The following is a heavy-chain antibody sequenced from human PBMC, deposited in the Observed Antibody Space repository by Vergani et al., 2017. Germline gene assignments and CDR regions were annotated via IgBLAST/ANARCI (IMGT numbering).Heavy chain of an antibody. Sequence: QVQLVESGGGVVQPGRSLRLSCAASGFTFSSYGMHWVRQAPGKGLEWVAVISYDGSNKYYADSVKGRFTISRDNSKNTLYLQMNSLRAEDTAVYYCAKGWEMATMTPFDYWGQGTLVTVSS. D-gene: IGHD5-24*01. J-gene: IGHJ4*02. V-gene: IGHV3-30*18. CDR2: ISYDGSNK. CDR1: GFTFSSYG. CDR3: AKGWEMATMTPFDY.